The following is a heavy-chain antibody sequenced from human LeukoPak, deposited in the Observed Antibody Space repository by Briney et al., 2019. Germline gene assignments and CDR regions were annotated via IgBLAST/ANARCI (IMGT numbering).Heavy chain of an antibody. CDR3: ARQGIAVAGFFDY. V-gene: IGHV5-51*01. Sequence: GESLQISCKGSGYSFTSYWIGWVRQMPGKGLEWMGIIYPGDSDTRYSPSFQGQVTISADKYISTAYLQWSSLKASDTAMYYCARQGIAVAGFFDYWGQGTLVTVSS. D-gene: IGHD6-19*01. CDR2: IYPGDSDT. CDR1: GYSFTSYW. J-gene: IGHJ4*02.